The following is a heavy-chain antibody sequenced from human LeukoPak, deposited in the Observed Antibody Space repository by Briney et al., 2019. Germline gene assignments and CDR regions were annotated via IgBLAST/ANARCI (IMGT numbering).Heavy chain of an antibody. CDR3: ARVEASGYDYGAFDY. CDR2: IKQDGSEK. D-gene: IGHD5-12*01. Sequence: GGSLRLSCAASRFTFNRYWMSWVRQAPGKGLEWVANIKQDGSEKYYVDSVKGRFTISRDNAKNSLYLQMNSLRAEDTAVYYCARVEASGYDYGAFDYWGQGTLVTVSS. J-gene: IGHJ4*02. V-gene: IGHV3-7*01. CDR1: RFTFNRYW.